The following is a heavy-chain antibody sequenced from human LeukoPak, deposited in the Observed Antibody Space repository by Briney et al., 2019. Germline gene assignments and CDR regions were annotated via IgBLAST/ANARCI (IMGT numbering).Heavy chain of an antibody. D-gene: IGHD3-9*01. CDR2: IYYSGST. Sequence: SETLSLTCTVSGGSISSSSYYWGWIRQPPGKGLEWIGYIYYSGSTYYNPSLKSRVTISVDTSKNQFSLKLSSVTAADTAVYYCARGPYYDILTGYYPLDYWGQGTLVTVSS. J-gene: IGHJ4*02. V-gene: IGHV4-31*03. CDR3: ARGPYYDILTGYYPLDY. CDR1: GGSISSSSYY.